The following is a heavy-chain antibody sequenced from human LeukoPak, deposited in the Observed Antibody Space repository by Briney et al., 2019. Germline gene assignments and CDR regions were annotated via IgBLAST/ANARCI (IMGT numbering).Heavy chain of an antibody. V-gene: IGHV3-21*01. Sequence: GGSLRLSCAASGFTFSSYSMNWVRQAPGKGLEWVSSISSSSSYIYYADSVKGRFTISRDNAKNSLYLQMNSLRAEDTAVYYCARDILTGYYSFDCWGQGTLVTVSS. CDR2: ISSSSSYI. CDR1: GFTFSSYS. D-gene: IGHD3-9*01. J-gene: IGHJ4*02. CDR3: ARDILTGYYSFDC.